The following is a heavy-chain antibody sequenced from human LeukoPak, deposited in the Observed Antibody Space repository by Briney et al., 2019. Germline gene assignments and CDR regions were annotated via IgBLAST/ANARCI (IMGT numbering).Heavy chain of an antibody. V-gene: IGHV1-69*05. Sequence: SVKVSCKASGGTFSSYAISWVRQAPGQGLEWMGGIIPIFGTANYAQRFQGRVTITTDESTSTAYMELSSLRSEDTAVYYCASLLWPQYYFDYWGQGTLVTVSS. CDR1: GGTFSSYA. CDR2: IIPIFGTA. CDR3: ASLLWPQYYFDY. J-gene: IGHJ4*02. D-gene: IGHD3-10*01.